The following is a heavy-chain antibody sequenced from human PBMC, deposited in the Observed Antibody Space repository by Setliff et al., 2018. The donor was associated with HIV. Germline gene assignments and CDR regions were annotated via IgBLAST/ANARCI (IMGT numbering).Heavy chain of an antibody. V-gene: IGHV3-48*03. Sequence: PGGSLRLSCAASGFTFGSYGMNWVRQAPGKGLEWVSYISGSGSIIYYADSVKGRFTISRDNAEYSLHLQMNSLRAEDTAVYYCARGPSRYTYGSRLDYWGQGTLVTVSS. CDR3: ARGPSRYTYGSRLDY. CDR1: GFTFGSYG. D-gene: IGHD5-18*01. J-gene: IGHJ4*02. CDR2: ISGSGSII.